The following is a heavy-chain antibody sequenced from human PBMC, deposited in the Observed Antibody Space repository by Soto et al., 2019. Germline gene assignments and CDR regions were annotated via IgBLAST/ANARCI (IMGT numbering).Heavy chain of an antibody. D-gene: IGHD2-15*01. CDR3: ANQYCSGGSCYFWYFDL. Sequence: GGSLRLSCAASGFTFSSYWMSWVRQAPGKGLEWVANIKQDGSEKYYVDSVKGRFTISRDNAKNSLYLQMNSLRAEDTAVYYCANQYCSGGSCYFWYFDLWGRGTLVTVSS. CDR1: GFTFSSYW. CDR2: IKQDGSEK. V-gene: IGHV3-7*01. J-gene: IGHJ2*01.